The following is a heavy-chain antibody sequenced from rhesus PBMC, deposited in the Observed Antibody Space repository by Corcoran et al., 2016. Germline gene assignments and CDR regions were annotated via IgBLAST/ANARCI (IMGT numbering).Heavy chain of an antibody. CDR3: ARDPYCTGGGCYAQGRWYFDL. V-gene: IGHV4S10*01. CDR2: IYSSSTST. J-gene: IGHJ2*01. CDR1: GGSISDSYR. Sequence: QVQLQESGPGVVKPSETLSLTCAVSGGSISDSYRWSWIRQPPGKGLEWIGVIYSSSTSTKYNPFLKSRVTISEETAKNQFSLKLRSVTAADTAVYYCARDPYCTGGGCYAQGRWYFDLWGPGTPITISS. D-gene: IGHD2-21*01.